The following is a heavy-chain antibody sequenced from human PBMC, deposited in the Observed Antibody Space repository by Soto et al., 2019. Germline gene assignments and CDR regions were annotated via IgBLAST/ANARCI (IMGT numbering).Heavy chain of an antibody. Sequence: QGQLVESGGGVVQPGTSLRLSCEASGFIFSRYGMHWVRQAPGKGLEWVAVISYDGSNKYYAESVKGRFTISRDKSENTLYLQMNSLRAEDTAVYYCAKDLGSGKPYYYYAMDVWGQGTTVTVSS. CDR2: ISYDGSNK. CDR1: GFIFSRYG. J-gene: IGHJ6*02. CDR3: AKDLGSGKPYYYYAMDV. V-gene: IGHV3-30*18. D-gene: IGHD3-10*01.